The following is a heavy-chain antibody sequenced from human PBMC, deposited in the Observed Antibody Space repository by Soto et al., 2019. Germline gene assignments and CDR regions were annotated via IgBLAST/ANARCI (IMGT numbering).Heavy chain of an antibody. V-gene: IGHV2-26*01. Sequence: QVTLKESGPVLVKPTETLTLTCTVSGFSLSNARMGVSWIRQSPGKALEWLAHIFSNDETSYSTTLKNRLTISKDTSNSQVVLTMTNMDPVDTATYYCARINFGIPAAILRWLDPWGQGTLVTVSS. CDR3: ARINFGIPAAILRWLDP. J-gene: IGHJ5*02. CDR2: IFSNDET. D-gene: IGHD2-2*01. CDR1: GFSLSNARMG.